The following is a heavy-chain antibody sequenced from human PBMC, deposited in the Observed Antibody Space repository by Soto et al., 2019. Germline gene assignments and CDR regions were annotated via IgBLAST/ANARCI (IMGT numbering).Heavy chain of an antibody. D-gene: IGHD6-13*01. CDR1: GCTFSSYA. CDR2: IIPIFGTA. CDR3: AGIAAAGTDYYYYYGMDV. Sequence: SVKVSCKASGCTFSSYAISCVRQAPGQVLEWMGGIIPIFGTANYAQKFQGRVTITADESTSTAYMELSSLRSGDTAVYYCAGIAAAGTDYYYYYGMDVWGQGTTVTVSS. V-gene: IGHV1-69*13. J-gene: IGHJ6*02.